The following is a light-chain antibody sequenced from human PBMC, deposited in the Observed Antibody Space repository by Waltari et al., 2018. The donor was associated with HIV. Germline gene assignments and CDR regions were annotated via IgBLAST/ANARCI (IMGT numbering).Light chain of an antibody. J-gene: IGLJ3*02. CDR2: EGS. Sequence: QSALTQPASVSGSPGQSITISCTGTSSDVGSYNLVSWYQQHPGKAPKLMIYEGSKRASGVSNRFSGYKTCDTASLTSSWLQAEDEADYYCCSYAGSSTLFGGGTKLTVL. CDR1: SSDVGSYNL. V-gene: IGLV2-23*01. CDR3: CSYAGSSTL.